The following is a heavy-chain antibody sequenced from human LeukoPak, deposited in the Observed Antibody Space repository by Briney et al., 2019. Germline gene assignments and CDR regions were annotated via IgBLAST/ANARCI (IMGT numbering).Heavy chain of an antibody. CDR1: GVTFSSYA. Sequence: GGSLRLSCAASGVTFSSYAMSWVRQAPGKGLEWVSAISGSGGSTYYADSVKGRFTISRDNSKNTLYLQMNSLRAEDTAVYYCAKLGDFDWLLYWFDPWGQGTLVTVSS. J-gene: IGHJ5*02. V-gene: IGHV3-23*01. CDR2: ISGSGGST. D-gene: IGHD3-9*01. CDR3: AKLGDFDWLLYWFDP.